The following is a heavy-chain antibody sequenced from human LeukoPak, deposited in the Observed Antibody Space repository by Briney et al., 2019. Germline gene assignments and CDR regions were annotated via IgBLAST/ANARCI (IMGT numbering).Heavy chain of an antibody. V-gene: IGHV3-21*01. Sequence: GGSLRLSCAASGFTFSSYSMNWVRQASGKGLEWVSSISSSSSYIYYADSVKGRFTISRDNAKNSLYLQMNSLRAEDTAVYYCARHNTEYSYGYSGYWGQGTLVTVSS. CDR1: GFTFSSYS. CDR3: ARHNTEYSYGYSGY. J-gene: IGHJ4*02. CDR2: ISSSSSYI. D-gene: IGHD5-18*01.